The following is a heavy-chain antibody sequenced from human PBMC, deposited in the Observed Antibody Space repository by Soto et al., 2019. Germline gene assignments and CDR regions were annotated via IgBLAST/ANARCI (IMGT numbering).Heavy chain of an antibody. J-gene: IGHJ4*02. CDR1: GFTFSNAW. CDR3: TTDLIVVVPAATKPSVY. Sequence: GGSLRLSCAASGFTFSNAWMNWVRQAPGKGLEWVGRIKSKTDGGTTDYAAPVKGRFTISRDDSKNTLYLQMNSLKTEDTAVYYCTTDLIVVVPAATKPSVYWGQGTLVTVSS. CDR2: IKSKTDGGTT. D-gene: IGHD2-2*01. V-gene: IGHV3-15*07.